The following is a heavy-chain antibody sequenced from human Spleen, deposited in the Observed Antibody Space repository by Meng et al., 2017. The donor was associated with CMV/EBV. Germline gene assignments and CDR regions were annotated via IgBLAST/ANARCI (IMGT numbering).Heavy chain of an antibody. Sequence: AVPGGSISSSNWWSWVRQPPGEGLEWIGEIYHSGSTNYNPSLWSRVTISVDKSKNQFSLKLSSVTAADTAVYYCARKVYDSSGYYYDWGQGTLVTVSS. V-gene: IGHV4-4*02. CDR2: IYHSGST. CDR3: ARKVYDSSGYYYD. J-gene: IGHJ4*02. D-gene: IGHD3-22*01. CDR1: GGSISSSNW.